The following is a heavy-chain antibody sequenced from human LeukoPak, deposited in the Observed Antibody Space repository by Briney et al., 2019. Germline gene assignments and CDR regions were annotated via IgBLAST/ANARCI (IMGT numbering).Heavy chain of an antibody. J-gene: IGHJ4*02. Sequence: PGGSLRLSCAASGFTLSNHWMTWVRQVPGRGPEWVANVNRDGSETYYLDSVKGRFTVSRDNAKNLLYLQLNRLRAEDTAVYYCASGLELDYWGQGTLVTVSS. V-gene: IGHV3-7*01. CDR3: ASGLELDY. CDR1: GFTLSNHW. CDR2: VNRDGSET.